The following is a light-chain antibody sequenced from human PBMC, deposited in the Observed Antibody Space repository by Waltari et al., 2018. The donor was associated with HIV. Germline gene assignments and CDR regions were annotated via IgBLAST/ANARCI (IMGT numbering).Light chain of an antibody. J-gene: IGLJ2*01. Sequence: QSALTQPASVSGSPEPSITISCTGTSSDVGSYNLVSWYQQHPCKAPKLMIDEVSKRPSGVSNRFSGSKSGNTASLTISGLQAEDEADYYCCSYAGSSTLFGGGTKLTVL. CDR2: EVS. CDR3: CSYAGSSTL. CDR1: SSDVGSYNL. V-gene: IGLV2-23*02.